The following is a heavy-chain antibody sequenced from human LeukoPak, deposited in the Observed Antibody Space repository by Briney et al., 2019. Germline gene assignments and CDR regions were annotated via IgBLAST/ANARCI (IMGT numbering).Heavy chain of an antibody. CDR2: IFSNGDT. CDR3: TREQMNY. Sequence: GGSLRLSCTASEFTVSRNYMLWVRQAPGKGLEWVSLIFSNGDTHYADSVKGRFTISRDTSKNTVSLQMNSLRVEDTAMYYCTREQMNYWGQGTLVTVSS. J-gene: IGHJ4*02. V-gene: IGHV3-53*05. D-gene: IGHD5-24*01. CDR1: EFTVSRNY.